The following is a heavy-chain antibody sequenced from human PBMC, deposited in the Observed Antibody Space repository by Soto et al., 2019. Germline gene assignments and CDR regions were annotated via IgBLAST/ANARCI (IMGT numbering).Heavy chain of an antibody. D-gene: IGHD5-18*01. Sequence: SETLSLTCAVYGGSFSGYYWIWIRQPPGKGLEWIGEINHSGSTNYNPSLKSRVTISVDTSKNQFSLKLSSVTAADTAVYYCARLVRVKGYSYGYGLYPVWGQGTTVTVSS. CDR1: GGSFSGYY. CDR3: ARLVRVKGYSYGYGLYPV. J-gene: IGHJ6*02. V-gene: IGHV4-34*01. CDR2: INHSGST.